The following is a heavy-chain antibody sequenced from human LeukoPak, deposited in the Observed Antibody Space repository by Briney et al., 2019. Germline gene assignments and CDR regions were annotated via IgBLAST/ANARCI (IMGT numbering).Heavy chain of an antibody. CDR1: GFTFDDYA. V-gene: IGHV3-9*01. D-gene: IGHD5-18*01. CDR2: ISWNSGSI. CDR3: AREIDGYSYGWYAFDI. J-gene: IGHJ3*02. Sequence: GGSLRLSCAASGFTFDDYAMHWVRQAPGKGLEWVSGISWNSGSIGYADSVKGRFTISRDNAKNSLYLQMNSLRAEDTAVYYCAREIDGYSYGWYAFDIWGQGTMVTVSS.